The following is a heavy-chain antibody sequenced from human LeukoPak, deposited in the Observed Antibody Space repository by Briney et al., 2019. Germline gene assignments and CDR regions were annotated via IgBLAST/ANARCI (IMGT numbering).Heavy chain of an antibody. CDR2: ISGSGAST. Sequence: PGGSLRLSCAASGFTFSSYGMSWVRQAPGKGLEWVAPISGSGASTYYADSVKGRFTFSRDNSKNMVYLQMNSLRAEDTAVYYCAKDRGPVRYFDWLSDWGQGTLVTVSS. CDR1: GFTFSSYG. CDR3: AKDRGPVRYFDWLSD. J-gene: IGHJ4*02. D-gene: IGHD3-9*01. V-gene: IGHV3-23*01.